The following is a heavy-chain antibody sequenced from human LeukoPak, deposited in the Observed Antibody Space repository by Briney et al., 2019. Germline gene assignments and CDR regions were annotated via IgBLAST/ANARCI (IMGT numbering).Heavy chain of an antibody. V-gene: IGHV3-23*01. D-gene: IGHD3-10*01. CDR1: GFTFSNYW. CDR2: ISGSGGST. J-gene: IGHJ6*03. CDR3: AKDLYYYGSGFDYYYMDV. Sequence: SGGSLRLSCAASGFTFSNYWMSWVRQAPGKGLEWVSAISGSGGSTYYADSVKGRFTISRDNSKNTLYLQMNSLRAEDTAVYYCAKDLYYYGSGFDYYYMDVWAKGPRSPSP.